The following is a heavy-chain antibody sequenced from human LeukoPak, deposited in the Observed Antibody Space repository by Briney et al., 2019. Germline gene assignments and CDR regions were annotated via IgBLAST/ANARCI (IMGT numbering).Heavy chain of an antibody. CDR1: GYTFTYHY. Sequence: ASVKVSCKASGYTFTYHYIHLVRQAPGQGLEWMGIINPNNGNTNYAQKFQGRVTMTRDTSTSTVYMELSSLGSEDTAVYYCARESDSEKDFDCWGQGTLVTVSS. CDR3: ARESDSEKDFDC. D-gene: IGHD1-26*01. CDR2: INPNNGNT. J-gene: IGHJ4*02. V-gene: IGHV1-46*01.